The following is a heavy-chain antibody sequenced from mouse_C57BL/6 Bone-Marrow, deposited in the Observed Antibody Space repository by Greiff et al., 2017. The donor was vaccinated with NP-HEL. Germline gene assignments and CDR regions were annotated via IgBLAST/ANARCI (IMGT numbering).Heavy chain of an antibody. CDR3: ARGGYYWYFDV. CDR1: GYTFTNYW. V-gene: IGHV1-63*01. J-gene: IGHJ1*03. Sequence: QVQLQQSGAELVRPGTSVKMSCKASGYTFTNYWIGWAKQRPGHGLEWIGDIYPGGGYTNYNEKFKGKATLTADKSSSTAYMQFSRLTSEDSAIYYCARGGYYWYFDVWGTGTTVTVSA. CDR2: IYPGGGYT.